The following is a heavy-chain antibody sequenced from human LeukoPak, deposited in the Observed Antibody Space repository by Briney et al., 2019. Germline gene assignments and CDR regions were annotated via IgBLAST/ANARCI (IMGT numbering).Heavy chain of an antibody. V-gene: IGHV3-7*03. D-gene: IGHD5-12*01. CDR1: GFTFNKYW. CDR2: IKQDGSAE. J-gene: IGHJ4*02. CDR3: AKDPSGYDPF. Sequence: PGGSLRLSCAASGFTFNKYWMSWVRQPPGKGLEWVANIKQDGSAENYVASVKGRFTVSRDNAKNSLYLQMNSLRAEDTALYYCAKDPSGYDPFWGQGTLVTVSS.